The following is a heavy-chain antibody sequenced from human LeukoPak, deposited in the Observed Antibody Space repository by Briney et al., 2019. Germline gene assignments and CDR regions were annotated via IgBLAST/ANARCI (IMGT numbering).Heavy chain of an antibody. D-gene: IGHD5-12*01. CDR3: ARGKYGGYFIDY. Sequence: SGGSLRLSCEASGFTFSDYYMGWIRQAPGKGLEWVSYISSSTSNIYYVDSVKGRFAISRDNTKNTVYLQMNSLRAEDTAVYYCARGKYGGYFIDYWGQGTLVTVSS. J-gene: IGHJ4*02. CDR1: GFTFSDYY. CDR2: ISSSTSNI. V-gene: IGHV3-11*04.